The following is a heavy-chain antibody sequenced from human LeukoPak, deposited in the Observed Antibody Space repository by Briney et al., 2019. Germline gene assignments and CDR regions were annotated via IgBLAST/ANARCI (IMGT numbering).Heavy chain of an antibody. CDR2: INWNGDTT. CDR1: GFTFGAFG. Sequence: GGSLRLSCAASGFTFGAFGMSWVRQAPGKGLEWVSGINWNGDTTAYADSVKGRFTISRDNAKNSLYLQMNSLRAEDTALYYCARENGCGGDCYYFDYWGRGTLVTVSS. CDR3: ARENGCGGDCYYFDY. D-gene: IGHD2-21*01. J-gene: IGHJ4*02. V-gene: IGHV3-20*04.